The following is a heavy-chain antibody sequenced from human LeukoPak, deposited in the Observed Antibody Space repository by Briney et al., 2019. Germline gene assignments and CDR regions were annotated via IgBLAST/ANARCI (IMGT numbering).Heavy chain of an antibody. D-gene: IGHD3-10*01. CDR3: ASGDYGAGSPVMRY. V-gene: IGHV4-39*07. CDR2: IYYSGST. J-gene: IGHJ4*01. CDR1: GGSISSSSYY. Sequence: SETLSLTCTASGGSISSSSYYWGWIRQPPGKGLEWIGSIYYSGSTYYNPSLKSRVTISVGTSNNQFSLKLSSVTAADTAVYYCASGDYGAGSPVMRYWGHGTLVIVSS.